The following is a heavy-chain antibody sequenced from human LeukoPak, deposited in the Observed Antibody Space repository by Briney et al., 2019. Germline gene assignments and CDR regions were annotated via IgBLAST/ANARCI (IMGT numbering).Heavy chain of an antibody. V-gene: IGHV3-30*14. J-gene: IGHJ6*03. D-gene: IGHD6-25*01. Sequence: PGGSLRLSCAASGFTFSSYAMHWVRQAPGKGLEWVAVISYDGSNKYYADSVKGRFTISRENAKNSLYLQMNSLRAGDTAVYHCARDRGRYYMDVWGKGTTVTISS. CDR3: ARDRGRYYMDV. CDR2: ISYDGSNK. CDR1: GFTFSSYA.